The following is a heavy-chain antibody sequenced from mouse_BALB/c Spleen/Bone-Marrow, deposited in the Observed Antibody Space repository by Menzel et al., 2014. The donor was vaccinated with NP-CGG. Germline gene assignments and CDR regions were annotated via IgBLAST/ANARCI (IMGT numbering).Heavy chain of an antibody. CDR1: GYTFTSYW. V-gene: IGHV1S81*02. CDR3: ARINGYDY. CDR2: IDLSTGRT. J-gene: IGHJ2*01. D-gene: IGHD2-2*01. Sequence: QVQLQQPGAELVKPGASVKLSCKASGYTFTSYWMHWVKQRPGQGLEWIGEIDLSTGRTDYNKKFKSQATLTVDKSSSTAYMHLSSLTSEDSAVYYCARINGYDYWGQGTTLTVSS.